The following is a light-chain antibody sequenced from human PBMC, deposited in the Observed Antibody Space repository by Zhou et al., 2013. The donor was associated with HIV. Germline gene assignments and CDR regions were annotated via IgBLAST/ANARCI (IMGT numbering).Light chain of an antibody. CDR2: DAS. Sequence: DIQMTQSPSSLSASVGDRVTITCRASQGIKNYVQWYHQKPGTAPKVLICDASYLERGVPSRFGGTGSGTDFTLTISSLQPEDFATYYCEQSYSTPRTFGGGTKVEIK. CDR1: QGIKNY. V-gene: IGKV1-39*01. J-gene: IGKJ4*01. CDR3: EQSYSTPRT.